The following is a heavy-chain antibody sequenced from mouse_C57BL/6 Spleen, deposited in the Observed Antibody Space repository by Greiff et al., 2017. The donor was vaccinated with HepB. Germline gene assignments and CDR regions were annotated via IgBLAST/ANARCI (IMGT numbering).Heavy chain of an antibody. Sequence: EVKLVESGPGLVKPSQSLSLTCSVTGYSITSGYYWNWIRQFPGNKLEWMGYISYDGSNNYNPSLKNRISITRDTSKNQFFLKLNSVTTEDTATYYCARLLWLRYFDYWGQGTTLTVSS. CDR1: GYSITSGYY. CDR2: ISYDGSN. J-gene: IGHJ2*01. V-gene: IGHV3-6*01. CDR3: ARLLWLRYFDY. D-gene: IGHD2-2*01.